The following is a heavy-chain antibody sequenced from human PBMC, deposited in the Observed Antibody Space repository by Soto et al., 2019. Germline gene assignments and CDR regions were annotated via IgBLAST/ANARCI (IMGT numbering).Heavy chain of an antibody. V-gene: IGHV1-69*13. CDR2: IIPIFGTA. Sequence: SVKVSCKASGGTFSSYAISWVRQAPGQGLEWMGGIIPIFGTANYAQKFQGRVTITADESTSTAYMELSSLRSEDTAVYYCARVVVSSTAARVGMDVWGQGTTVTVS. J-gene: IGHJ6*02. D-gene: IGHD6-6*01. CDR1: GGTFSSYA. CDR3: ARVVVSSTAARVGMDV.